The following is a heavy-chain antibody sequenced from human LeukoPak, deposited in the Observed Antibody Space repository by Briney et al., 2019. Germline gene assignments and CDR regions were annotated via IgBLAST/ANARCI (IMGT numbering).Heavy chain of an antibody. J-gene: IGHJ6*03. CDR3: ARFSGDPPYYYYYYMDV. Sequence: SETLSLTCTVSGGSISNHYWSWIRQPPGKGLEWIGYIYYSGSTNYNPSLKSRVTISVDTPKNQFSLKLSFVTAADTAVYYCARFSGDPPYYYYYYMDVWGKGTTVTVSS. CDR1: GGSISNHY. V-gene: IGHV4-59*11. D-gene: IGHD1-26*01. CDR2: IYYSGST.